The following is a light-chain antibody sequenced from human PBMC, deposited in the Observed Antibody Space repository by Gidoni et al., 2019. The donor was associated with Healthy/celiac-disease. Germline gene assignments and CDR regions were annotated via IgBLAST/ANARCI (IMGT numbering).Light chain of an antibody. CDR3: QQYNNWPQT. J-gene: IGKJ2*01. V-gene: IGKV3-15*01. Sequence: EILMSQSPATLSVSPGERATHSGRTSQSVSSNLAWYQQKPGQAPRLLIYGASTRATGIPARFSGSGSGTEFTLTISSLQSEDFAVYYCQQYNNWPQTFGQGTKLEIK. CDR2: GAS. CDR1: QSVSSN.